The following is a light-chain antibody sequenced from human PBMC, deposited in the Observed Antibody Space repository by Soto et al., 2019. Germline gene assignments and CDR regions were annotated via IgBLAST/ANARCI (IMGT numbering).Light chain of an antibody. J-gene: IGKJ4*01. CDR2: DAS. Sequence: DIQMTQSPSTLSASVGDRVTITCRASQSISSWLAWYQQKPGKAPKLPIYDASSLESGVPSRFSGSGSGTEFTLTISSLQPDDFATYYCQQYNSYSPPTFGGGTKVEIK. CDR3: QQYNSYSPPT. V-gene: IGKV1-5*01. CDR1: QSISSW.